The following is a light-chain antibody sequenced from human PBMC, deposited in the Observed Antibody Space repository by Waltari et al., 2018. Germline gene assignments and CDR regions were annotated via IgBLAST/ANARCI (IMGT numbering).Light chain of an antibody. V-gene: IGLV2-23*02. CDR2: EVF. J-gene: IGLJ2*01. CDR3: SSYAGRSILI. Sequence: QSALTQPASVSGSPGQSITISCTGTSSDVASYNLVSWYQQYPGKAPRLVISEVFKRPASVSSRCSGSKSGSTAALTISGVQAEDEATYYCSSYAGRSILIFGGGT. CDR1: SSDVASYNL.